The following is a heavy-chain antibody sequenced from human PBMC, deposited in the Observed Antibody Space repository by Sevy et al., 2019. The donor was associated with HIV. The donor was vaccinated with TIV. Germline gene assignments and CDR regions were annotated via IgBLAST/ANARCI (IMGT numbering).Heavy chain of an antibody. CDR2: VSPHNGDT. CDR1: GYTFTTYR. Sequence: ASVNVSCKASGYTFTTYRITWVRQAPGQGLEWMGWVSPHNGDTDYAQKFQGRVTMITDTSTSTAFMELRSLRSDDTALYYCARSYCSGGRCYSLAYWGQGTLVTVSS. D-gene: IGHD2-15*01. J-gene: IGHJ4*02. V-gene: IGHV1-18*01. CDR3: ARSYCSGGRCYSLAY.